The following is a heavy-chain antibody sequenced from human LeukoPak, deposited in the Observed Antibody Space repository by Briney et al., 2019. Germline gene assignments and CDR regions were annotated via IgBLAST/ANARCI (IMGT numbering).Heavy chain of an antibody. CDR1: GGSISRYY. CDR3: ARHLYDYVWGSYCAFDI. Sequence: PSETLSLTCTVSGGSISRYYWSWIRQPPGKGLEWIGYIYYSGSTNYNPSLKSRVTISVDTSKNQFSLKLSSVTAADTAVYYCARHLYDYVWGSYCAFDIWGQGTMVTVSS. D-gene: IGHD3-16*01. V-gene: IGHV4-59*08. CDR2: IYYSGST. J-gene: IGHJ3*02.